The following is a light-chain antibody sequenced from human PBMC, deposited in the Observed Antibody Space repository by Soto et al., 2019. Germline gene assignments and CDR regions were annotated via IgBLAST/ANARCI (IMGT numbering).Light chain of an antibody. V-gene: IGLV1-40*01. CDR2: ENN. CDR3: QSYYRSLSGYV. J-gene: IGLJ1*01. Sequence: QSVLTQPPSVSEAPGQRVTISCTGSSSNIGAGYEAHWYQQVPGTAPKLLIYENNNRPSGVPDRFSGSKSGTSASLAITGLQAEDEAEYYCQSYYRSLSGYVFGTGTKLTVL. CDR1: SSNIGAGYE.